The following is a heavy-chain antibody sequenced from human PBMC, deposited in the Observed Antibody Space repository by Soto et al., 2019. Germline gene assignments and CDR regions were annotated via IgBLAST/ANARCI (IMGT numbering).Heavy chain of an antibody. CDR2: ISYGGST. J-gene: IGHJ4*02. V-gene: IGHV4-30-4*01. CDR3: ATMGTPATGLYYFDY. D-gene: IGHD1-7*01. CDR1: GGSISSGNYY. Sequence: QVQRQESGPGLVKPSQTLSLTCTVSGGSISSGNYYWSWIRQPPGKGLEWIGFISYGGSTYYSASLKSRFTISVDTSKNQFSLNLSFVTAADTAVYYCATMGTPATGLYYFDYWGQGTLVTVSS.